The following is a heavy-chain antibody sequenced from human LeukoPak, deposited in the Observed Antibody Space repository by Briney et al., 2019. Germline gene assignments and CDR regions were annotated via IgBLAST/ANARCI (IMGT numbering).Heavy chain of an antibody. CDR2: IHHSGKT. Sequence: SQTLSLTCTVSGGSISNNFFWSWIRQPPGKGLDWIGYIHHSGKTYFHPSHKSRVTISVDMSKNLFSLKLSPVTAADTAVYYCARLKLDCTSAACHTGYFDYWGQGTLVTVSS. CDR1: GGSISNNFF. V-gene: IGHV4-30-4*08. J-gene: IGHJ4*02. CDR3: ARLKLDCTSAACHTGYFDY. D-gene: IGHD2-2*02.